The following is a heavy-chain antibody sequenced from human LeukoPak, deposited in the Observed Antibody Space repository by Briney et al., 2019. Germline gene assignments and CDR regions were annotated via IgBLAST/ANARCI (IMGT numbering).Heavy chain of an antibody. CDR1: GYSFTSYW. V-gene: IGHV5-51*01. J-gene: IGHJ6*02. D-gene: IGHD4-17*01. CDR3: ASAGDSRNYYYGMDV. Sequence: GESLKISCKGSGYSFTSYWIGWVRQMPGKGREWMGIIYPGDSDTRYSPSFQGQVTISADKSISTAYLQWSSLKASDTAMYYCASAGDSRNYYYGMDVWGQGTTVTVSS. CDR2: IYPGDSDT.